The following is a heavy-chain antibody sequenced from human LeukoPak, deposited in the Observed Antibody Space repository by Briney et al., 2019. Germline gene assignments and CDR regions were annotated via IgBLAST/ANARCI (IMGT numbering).Heavy chain of an antibody. CDR1: GFTFSNYV. J-gene: IGHJ4*02. Sequence: PGGSLRLSCAASGFTFSNYVMNWVRQAPGKGLEWVSGISGSGDSTYYADSVKGRFTIFRDNSKNTLFLQMNSLRAEDTAAYYCAKVRAPSGWFNSDYWGQGTLVTVSS. CDR2: ISGSGDST. CDR3: AKVRAPSGWFNSDY. D-gene: IGHD6-19*01. V-gene: IGHV3-23*01.